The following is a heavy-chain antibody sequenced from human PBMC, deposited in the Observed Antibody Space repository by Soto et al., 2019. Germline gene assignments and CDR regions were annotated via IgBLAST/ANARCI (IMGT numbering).Heavy chain of an antibody. V-gene: IGHV3-11*05. CDR3: ARDEDIVVVPRRGMDV. J-gene: IGHJ6*02. CDR2: ISSSSSYT. CDR1: GFTFSDYY. Sequence: QVQLVESGGGLVKPGGSLRLSCAASGFTFSDYYMSWIRQAPGKGLEWVSYISSSSSYTNYADSVKGRFTISRDNAKNSLYLQMNSLRAEDTAVYYCARDEDIVVVPRRGMDVWGQGTTVTVSS. D-gene: IGHD2-2*01.